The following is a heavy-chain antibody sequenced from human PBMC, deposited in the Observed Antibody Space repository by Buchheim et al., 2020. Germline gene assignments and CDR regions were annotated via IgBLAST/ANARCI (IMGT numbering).Heavy chain of an antibody. J-gene: IGHJ6*02. CDR1: GFTFSSYG. V-gene: IGHV3-30*03. CDR2: ISYDGSNK. CDR3: AIGQVDGSDYYYYYGMDV. D-gene: IGHD2-15*01. Sequence: QVQLVESGGGVVQPGRSLRLSCAASGFTFSSYGMHWVRQAPGKGLEWVAVISYDGSNKYYADSVKGRFTISRDNSKNTLYLQMNSLRAEDTAVYYCAIGQVDGSDYYYYYGMDVWGQGTT.